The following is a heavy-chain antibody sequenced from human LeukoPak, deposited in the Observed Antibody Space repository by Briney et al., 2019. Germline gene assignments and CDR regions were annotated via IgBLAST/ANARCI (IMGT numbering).Heavy chain of an antibody. CDR1: GGSISGTSYC. D-gene: IGHD1-1*01. J-gene: IGHJ4*02. Sequence: SEALSLTCSVSGGSISGTSYCWGWIRQPPGKGPEWIGSHYHTGRIYHNPSLNSRVTISVDTSKNQFSLKLSSVTDADTAVYYCARDGSDNWGLFDNWGRGTLVTVSS. V-gene: IGHV4-39*07. CDR3: ARDGSDNWGLFDN. CDR2: HYHTGRI.